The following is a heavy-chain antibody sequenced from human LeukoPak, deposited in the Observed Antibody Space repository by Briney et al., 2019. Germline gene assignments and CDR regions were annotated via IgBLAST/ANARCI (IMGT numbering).Heavy chain of an antibody. J-gene: IGHJ4*02. D-gene: IGHD3-22*01. Sequence: ASVKVSCKASGYTFTSYYMHWVRQAPGQGLEWMGIINPSGGSTSYAQKFQGRVTMTRDTSTSTVYMELSSLRSEDTAVYYCARDPRGPIGYDSSARDTFDYWGQGALVTVSS. V-gene: IGHV1-46*01. CDR1: GYTFTSYY. CDR3: ARDPRGPIGYDSSARDTFDY. CDR2: INPSGGST.